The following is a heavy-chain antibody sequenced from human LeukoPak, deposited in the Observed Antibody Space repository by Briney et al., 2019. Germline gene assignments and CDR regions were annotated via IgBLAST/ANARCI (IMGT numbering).Heavy chain of an antibody. CDR1: GGSISSSSYY. CDR3: ARASGGPWFDP. Sequence: PSETLSLTCTVSGGSISSSSYYWGWIRQPPGKGPEWIGSIYYSGSTYYNPSLKSRVTISVDTSKNQFSLKLSSVTAADTAVYYCARASGGPWFDPWGQETLVTVSS. CDR2: IYYSGST. V-gene: IGHV4-39*01. J-gene: IGHJ5*02. D-gene: IGHD3-16*01.